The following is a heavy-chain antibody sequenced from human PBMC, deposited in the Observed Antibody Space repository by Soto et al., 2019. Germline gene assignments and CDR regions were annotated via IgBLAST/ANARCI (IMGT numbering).Heavy chain of an antibody. Sequence: VQSGAEVKKPGSSVKVTCXASGGTFSSNAISWXXXXXXXGLEWMGGIIPIFGTAHYAQKFQGRVTITADESTSTASMELSSLKSEDTAVYYCATGGRGYSSAPRFYFEFWGQGTLVTVSS. V-gene: IGHV1-69*01. CDR2: IIPIFGTA. CDR3: ATGGRGYSSAPRFYFEF. D-gene: IGHD5-18*01. CDR1: GGTFSSNA. J-gene: IGHJ4*02.